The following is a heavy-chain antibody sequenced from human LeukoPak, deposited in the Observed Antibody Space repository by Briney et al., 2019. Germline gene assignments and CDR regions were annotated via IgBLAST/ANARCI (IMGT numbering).Heavy chain of an antibody. Sequence: GGSLRLSCAVSGFTFTDHAMSWVRQAPGKGLEWVSAISGSSGHTYYADSVKGRFTISRDNSKNTLYLQMNSLRAEDTAVYYCANVGFSEMEWLLYSDHWGQGTLVTVSS. J-gene: IGHJ4*02. CDR1: GFTFTDHA. CDR3: ANVGFSEMEWLLYSDH. V-gene: IGHV3-23*01. CDR2: ISGSSGHT. D-gene: IGHD3-3*01.